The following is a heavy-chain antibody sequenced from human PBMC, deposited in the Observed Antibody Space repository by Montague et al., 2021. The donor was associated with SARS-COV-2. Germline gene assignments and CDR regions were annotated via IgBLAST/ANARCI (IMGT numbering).Heavy chain of an antibody. Sequence: SETLFLTCTVSGGSISSSSYYWGWIRQPPGKGLEWIGSIYYSGSTYYNPSLKSRVTISVDTSKNQFSLKLSSVTAADTAVYYCARDGGTVTTFLGVGYVRGGLNWFDPWGRGTLVTVSS. CDR1: GGSISSSSYY. D-gene: IGHD4-17*01. V-gene: IGHV4-39*07. CDR3: ARDGGTVTTFLGVGYVRGGLNWFDP. J-gene: IGHJ5*02. CDR2: IYYSGST.